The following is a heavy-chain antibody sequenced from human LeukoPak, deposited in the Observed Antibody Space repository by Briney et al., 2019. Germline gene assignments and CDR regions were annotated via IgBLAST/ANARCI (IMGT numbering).Heavy chain of an antibody. Sequence: GGSLRLSCAASGFTFSSYEMNWVRQAPGKGLEWASYISSSGSTIYYADSVKGRFTISRDNAKNSLYLQMNSLRAEDTAVYYCARVEGYCSGGSCYLYYGMDVWGQGTTVTVSS. CDR3: ARVEGYCSGGSCYLYYGMDV. D-gene: IGHD2-15*01. V-gene: IGHV3-48*03. CDR2: ISSSGSTI. J-gene: IGHJ6*02. CDR1: GFTFSSYE.